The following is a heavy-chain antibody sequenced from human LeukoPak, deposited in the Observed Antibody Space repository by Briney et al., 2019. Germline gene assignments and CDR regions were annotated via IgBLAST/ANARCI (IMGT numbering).Heavy chain of an antibody. J-gene: IGHJ4*02. D-gene: IGHD3-3*01. Sequence: ASVKVSCKASGYTFTGYYMHWVRQAPGQGLEWMGWINPNSGGTNYAQKFQGRVTMTRDTSISTAYMELSRLRSDDTAVYYCGREGREGYDFWGEGFDYWGQGTLVTVSS. V-gene: IGHV1-2*02. CDR2: INPNSGGT. CDR1: GYTFTGYY. CDR3: GREGREGYDFWGEGFDY.